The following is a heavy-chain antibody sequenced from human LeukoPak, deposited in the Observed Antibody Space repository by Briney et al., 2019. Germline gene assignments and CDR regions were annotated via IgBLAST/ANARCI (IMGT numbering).Heavy chain of an antibody. J-gene: IGHJ6*02. D-gene: IGHD6-6*01. Sequence: ASVKVSCKASGYSFTGYDVHGVIHDPAEGLEWMGWSSRYSGGTRYAQKFQGRVTMTRDKSISTAYMELKRLRSADTAVYYCARDAYSSSSALDKDVWGQGTTVTVSS. CDR1: GYSFTGYD. CDR2: SSRYSGGT. CDR3: ARDAYSSSSALDKDV. V-gene: IGHV1-2*02.